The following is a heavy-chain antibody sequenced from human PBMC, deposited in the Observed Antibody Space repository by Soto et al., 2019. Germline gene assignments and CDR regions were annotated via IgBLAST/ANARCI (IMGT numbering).Heavy chain of an antibody. D-gene: IGHD3-3*01. J-gene: IGHJ6*02. CDR1: GYTFTVYY. CDR3: ARGRFWECLLSPYYYYGRDV. CDR2: INPNSGGT. Sequence: ASVKVSCKASGYTFTVYYMHWVRQAPGQGLEWMGWINPNSGGTNYAQKFQGRVTMTRDTSISTAYMELSRLRSDDTAVYYCARGRFWECLLSPYYYYGRDVGGQGPRVTFPS. V-gene: IGHV1-2*02.